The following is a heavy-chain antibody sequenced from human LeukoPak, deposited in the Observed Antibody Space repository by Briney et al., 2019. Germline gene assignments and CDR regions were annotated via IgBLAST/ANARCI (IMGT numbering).Heavy chain of an antibody. V-gene: IGHV4-34*01. J-gene: IGHJ1*01. D-gene: IGHD6-6*01. CDR2: INHSGST. CDR1: GSSISSYY. CDR3: AREYSRSRRRYFQH. Sequence: SETLSLTCTVSGSSISSYYWSWIRQPPGKGLEWIGEINHSGSTNYNPSLKSRVTISVDTSKNQFSLKLSSVTAADTAVYYCAREYSRSRRRYFQHWGQGTLVTVSS.